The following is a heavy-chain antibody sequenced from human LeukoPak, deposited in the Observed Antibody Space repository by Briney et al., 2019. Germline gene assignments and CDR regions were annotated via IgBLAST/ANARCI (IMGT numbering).Heavy chain of an antibody. D-gene: IGHD3-22*01. V-gene: IGHV3-74*01. J-gene: IGHJ3*01. Sequence: QPGGSLRLSCAASGFTFSSYWMYWVRQAPGKGLVWVSRINSDGSSTSYADSVKGRFTISRDNAKNTLYLQMNSLRAEDTAVYYCAKQGGHTSGPHDAFDVWGQGTKVTVSS. CDR3: AKQGGHTSGPHDAFDV. CDR1: GFTFSSYW. CDR2: INSDGSST.